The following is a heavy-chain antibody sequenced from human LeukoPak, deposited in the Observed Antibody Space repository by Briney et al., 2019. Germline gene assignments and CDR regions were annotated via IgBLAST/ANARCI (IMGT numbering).Heavy chain of an antibody. CDR2: ISVSGAYT. CDR1: GFSFTSYA. J-gene: IGHJ4*02. Sequence: GGSLRLSCAASGFSFTSYAMSWVRQAPGKGLEWVSIISVSGAYTHYADSVKGRFTISRDNSKNTLYLQMNSLRAEDTAVYYCAKDLCGGDCYSYYFDYWGQGTLVTVSS. V-gene: IGHV3-23*01. CDR3: AKDLCGGDCYSYYFDY. D-gene: IGHD2-21*02.